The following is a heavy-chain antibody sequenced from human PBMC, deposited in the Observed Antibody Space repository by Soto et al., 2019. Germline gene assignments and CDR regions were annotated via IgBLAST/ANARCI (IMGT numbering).Heavy chain of an antibody. D-gene: IGHD1-1*01. CDR2: ISSSSSTI. J-gene: IGHJ6*03. V-gene: IGHV3-48*01. Sequence: EGSLRLSCAASGFTFSSYSMNWVRQAPGKGLEWVSYISSSSSTIYYADSVKGRFTISRDNAKNSLYLQMNSLRAEDTAVYYCATLNNNYYYYYYMDVWGKGTTVPVSS. CDR3: ATLNNNYYYYYYMDV. CDR1: GFTFSSYS.